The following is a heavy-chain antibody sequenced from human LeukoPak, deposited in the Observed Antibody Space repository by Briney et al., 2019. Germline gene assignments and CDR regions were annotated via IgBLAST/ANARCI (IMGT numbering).Heavy chain of an antibody. CDR1: GYTFTGYY. V-gene: IGHV1-2*04. CDR2: INPNSGGT. CDR3: ARAEGNSGPDLDY. D-gene: IGHD2/OR15-2a*01. Sequence: GSSVKVSCKASGYTFTGYYMHWVRQAPGQGLEWMGWINPNSGGTNYAQKFQGWVTMTRDTSISTAYMELSRLRSDDTAVYYCARAEGNSGPDLDYWGQGTLVTVSS. J-gene: IGHJ4*02.